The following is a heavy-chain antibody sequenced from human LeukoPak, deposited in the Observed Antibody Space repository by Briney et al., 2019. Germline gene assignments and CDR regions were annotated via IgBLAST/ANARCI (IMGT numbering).Heavy chain of an antibody. Sequence: GGSLRLSCAASGFTFSSFAMSWVRQAPGKGLEWVSNSGSGSGGSTYYADSVKGRFTISRDNSKNTLYLQMNSLRAEDTAVYYCAKDPNYYGSGSDWFDPWGQGTLVTVSS. V-gene: IGHV3-23*01. CDR3: AKDPNYYGSGSDWFDP. CDR2: SGSGSGGST. D-gene: IGHD3-10*01. CDR1: GFTFSSFA. J-gene: IGHJ5*02.